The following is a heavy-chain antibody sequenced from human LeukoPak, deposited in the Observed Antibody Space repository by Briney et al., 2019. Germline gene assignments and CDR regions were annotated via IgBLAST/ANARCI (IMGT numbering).Heavy chain of an antibody. Sequence: GGSLRLSCAASGFTFSSYAMSWVRQAPGKGLEWVSGISGSGGSTYYADSVKGRFTISRDNSKNTLYLQMNSLRAEDTAVYYCAKGGSGWYGFLFDYWGQGTLVTVSS. CDR3: AKGGSGWYGFLFDY. J-gene: IGHJ4*02. CDR2: ISGSGGST. CDR1: GFTFSSYA. V-gene: IGHV3-23*01. D-gene: IGHD6-19*01.